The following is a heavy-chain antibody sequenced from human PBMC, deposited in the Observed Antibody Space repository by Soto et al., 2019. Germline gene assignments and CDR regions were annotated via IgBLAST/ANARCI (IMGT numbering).Heavy chain of an antibody. Sequence: GSLRLSCAASGFTFNTSWMEWLLQFPVTVLLWVARIDDDGISTSYADSVKGRFTISRDNAKNTLYLQMNNLRAEDTAVYYCARDTHCSGGNCYGGGLDVWGQGTTVTVSS. V-gene: IGHV3-74*01. J-gene: IGHJ6*02. CDR3: ARDTHCSGGNCYGGGLDV. D-gene: IGHD2-15*01. CDR1: GFTFNTSW. CDR2: IDDDGIST.